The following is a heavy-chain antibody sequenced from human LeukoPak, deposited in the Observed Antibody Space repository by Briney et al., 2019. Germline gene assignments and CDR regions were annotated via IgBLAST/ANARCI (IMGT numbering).Heavy chain of an antibody. D-gene: IGHD3-3*01. J-gene: IGHJ3*02. CDR3: ARDTSLRVFGVAQDAFDI. CDR2: IKQDGSEK. V-gene: IGHV3-7*01. Sequence: GGSLRLSCTASGFTLSSYWMAWVRQAPGKGLEWVANIKQDGSEKYYVDSVEGRFTISRDNAKNSLYLQMNSLRAEDTAVYYCARDTSLRVFGVAQDAFDIWGQGTMVTVPS. CDR1: GFTLSSYW.